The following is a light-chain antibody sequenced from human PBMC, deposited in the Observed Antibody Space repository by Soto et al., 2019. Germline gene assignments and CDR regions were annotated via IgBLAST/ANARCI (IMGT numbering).Light chain of an antibody. CDR3: ATWDDSLNGVV. J-gene: IGLJ2*01. CDR2: EVV. V-gene: IGLV2-8*01. CDR1: KSDIGVYDF. Sequence: QSALTQPPSASGSPGQSVTISCTGTKSDIGVYDFVSWYQHHPGKAPRLIIYEVVQRPSGVPDRFSGSKSGTSASLAISGLQSDDEADYYCATWDDSLNGVVFGGGTKLTVL.